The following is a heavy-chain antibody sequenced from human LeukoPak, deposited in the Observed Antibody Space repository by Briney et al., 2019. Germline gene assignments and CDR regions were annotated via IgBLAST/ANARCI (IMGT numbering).Heavy chain of an antibody. CDR2: ISGSGGST. V-gene: IGHV3-23*01. Sequence: GGSLRLSCAASGFTFSSYAMSWVRQAPGKGLEWVSAISGSGGSTYYADSVKGRFTISRDNSKNTLYLQMNSLRAEDTAVYYCARNQLAMRINWFDPWGQGTLVTVSS. D-gene: IGHD1-1*01. CDR3: ARNQLAMRINWFDP. CDR1: GFTFSSYA. J-gene: IGHJ5*02.